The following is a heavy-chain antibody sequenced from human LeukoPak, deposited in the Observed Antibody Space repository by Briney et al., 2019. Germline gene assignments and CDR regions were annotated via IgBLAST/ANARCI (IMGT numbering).Heavy chain of an antibody. V-gene: IGHV3-23*01. Sequence: SGGSLRLSCAASGFTFRNYAMSWVRQAPGKGLEWVSTISGSGGSTYYADSVKGRFTISRDNSKNTLYLQMNSLRAEDTAVYYCAKHKYQLHTQYYFDYWGQGTLVTVSS. CDR1: GFTFRNYA. D-gene: IGHD2-2*01. CDR3: AKHKYQLHTQYYFDY. CDR2: ISGSGGST. J-gene: IGHJ4*02.